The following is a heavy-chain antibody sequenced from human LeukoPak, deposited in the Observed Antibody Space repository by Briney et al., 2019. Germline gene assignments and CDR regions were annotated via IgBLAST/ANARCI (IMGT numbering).Heavy chain of an antibody. J-gene: IGHJ6*02. Sequence: GGSLRLSCAASGFTFSSYWMSWVRQAPGKGLEWVANIKEDGSETYYVDSVKGRFTISRDNAKNSLYLQMNNLRAEDTAVYFCGCDMDVWGQGTTVTVSS. CDR2: IKEDGSET. V-gene: IGHV3-7*03. CDR3: GCDMDV. CDR1: GFTFSSYW.